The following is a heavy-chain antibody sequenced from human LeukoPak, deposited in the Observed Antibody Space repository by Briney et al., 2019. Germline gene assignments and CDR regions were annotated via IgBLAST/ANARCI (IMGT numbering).Heavy chain of an antibody. J-gene: IGHJ4*02. CDR3: ARPIAAAGLFDY. CDR1: GGSISSGNYY. D-gene: IGHD6-13*01. CDR2: IHYSGTT. Sequence: SSETLSLTCTVSGGSISSGNYYWGWIRQPPGKGLDWIASIHYSGTTYYNPSLKSRVTISVDTSKNQFSLKLSSVTAADTAVYYCARPIAAAGLFDYWGQGTLVTVSS. V-gene: IGHV4-39*01.